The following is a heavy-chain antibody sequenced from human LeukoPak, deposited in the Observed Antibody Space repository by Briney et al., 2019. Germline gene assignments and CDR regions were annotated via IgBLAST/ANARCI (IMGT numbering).Heavy chain of an antibody. CDR2: ISGSGGST. CDR3: AKAACSSTSCPEYFQH. Sequence: GGSLRLSRAASGFTFSSYAMSWVRQAPGKGLEWVSAISGSGGSTYYADSVKGRFTISRDNSKNTLYLQMNSLRAEDTAVYYCAKAACSSTSCPEYFQHWGQGTLVTVPS. J-gene: IGHJ1*01. D-gene: IGHD2-2*01. CDR1: GFTFSSYA. V-gene: IGHV3-23*01.